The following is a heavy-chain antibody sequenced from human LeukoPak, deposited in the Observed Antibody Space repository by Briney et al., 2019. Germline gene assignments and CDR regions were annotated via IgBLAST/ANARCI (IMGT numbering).Heavy chain of an antibody. CDR2: ISGSGGST. J-gene: IGHJ4*02. CDR3: ARDLIAATGRTLSY. Sequence: GGSLRLSCAASGFTFSSYAMSWVRQAPGKGLEWVSAISGSGGSTYYADSVKGRFTISRDNAKNSLYLQMNSLRAEDTAVYYCARDLIAATGRTLSYWGQGTLVTVSS. D-gene: IGHD6-13*01. V-gene: IGHV3-23*01. CDR1: GFTFSSYA.